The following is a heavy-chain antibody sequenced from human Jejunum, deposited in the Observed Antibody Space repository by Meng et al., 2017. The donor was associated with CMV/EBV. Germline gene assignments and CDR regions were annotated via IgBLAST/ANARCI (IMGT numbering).Heavy chain of an antibody. CDR1: YIFISYC. J-gene: IGHJ6*02. D-gene: IGHD3-10*01. CDR3: ARDSFGGGQYYGVDV. CDR2: ITPNSSYT. Sequence: YIFISYCMHWVRPAPGQGLDGLGYITPNSSYTASSQRFQGRFRVTRDTSMTTAYMELRSLRSDDSAVYYCARDSFGGGQYYGVDVWGQGTTVTVSS. V-gene: IGHV1-2*02.